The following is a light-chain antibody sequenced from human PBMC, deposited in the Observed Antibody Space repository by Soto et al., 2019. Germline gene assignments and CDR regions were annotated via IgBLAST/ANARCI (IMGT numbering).Light chain of an antibody. J-gene: IGKJ1*01. CDR3: QQSYSGPPT. V-gene: IGKV1-39*01. CDR1: QTANTY. CDR2: AAS. Sequence: DVQLTQSPSSLSASLGDRVTITCRASQTANTYLNWYQQKPGKAPKLLIYAASTLEGGVPSRFSGSGFETDFTRTISSLQPEDFATYYCQQSYSGPPTFGQGTNVEV.